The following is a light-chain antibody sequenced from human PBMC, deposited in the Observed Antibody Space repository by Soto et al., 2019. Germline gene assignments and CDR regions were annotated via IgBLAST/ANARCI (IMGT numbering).Light chain of an antibody. J-gene: IGKJ5*01. CDR2: GAS. V-gene: IGKV3-11*01. CDR3: QQRSNWPSIT. Sequence: EIVLTQSPGTLSLSPGERATLSCRASLTVSDNYLALYQQKAGQVPRLVIYGASTRATGIPARFSGSGSGTDFTLTISSLEPEDFAVYYCQQRSNWPSITFGQGTRLEIK. CDR1: LTVSDNY.